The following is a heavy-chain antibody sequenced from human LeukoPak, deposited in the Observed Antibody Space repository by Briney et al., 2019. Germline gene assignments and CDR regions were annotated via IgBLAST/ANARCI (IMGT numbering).Heavy chain of an antibody. Sequence: PSRTLSLTCTVSGDSISSGSYYWSWIRQPAGNGLEWIGRIYTSGSTNYNPSPKSRVTISVDTSKNQFSLKLSSVTAADTAVYYCARGSGGWELLDYWGQGTLVTVSS. V-gene: IGHV4-61*02. D-gene: IGHD1-26*01. CDR1: GDSISSGSYY. CDR3: ARGSGGWELLDY. CDR2: IYTSGST. J-gene: IGHJ4*02.